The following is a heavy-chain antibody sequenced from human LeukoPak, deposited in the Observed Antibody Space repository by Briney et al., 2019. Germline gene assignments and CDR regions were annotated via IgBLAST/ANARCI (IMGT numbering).Heavy chain of an antibody. CDR3: TRVMGRAAADY. CDR1: GFTFSTYW. CDR2: IKPDGSEE. Sequence: GGSLRLSCAASGFTFSTYWMYCVRQAPGKGLEWVANIKPDGSEEYYMGSVQGRFTISRDNAKNSLYLQMNSLRVEDTAVYWCTRVMGRAAADYWSQGTLVTVSS. V-gene: IGHV3-7*01. D-gene: IGHD1-26*01. J-gene: IGHJ4*02.